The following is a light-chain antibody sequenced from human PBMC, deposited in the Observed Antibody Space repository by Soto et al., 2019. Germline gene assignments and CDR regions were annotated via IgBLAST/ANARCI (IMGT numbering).Light chain of an antibody. CDR3: SSYAASNNFYFV. CDR2: EVT. J-gene: IGLJ3*02. CDR1: SSDVGGYNY. Sequence: QSALTQPPSASGSPGQSVTISCTGTSSDVGGYNYVSWYQQYPGRAPNLMIYEVTKRPSGVPDRFSGSKSGNTASLTVSGLQAEGEADYYCSSYAASNNFYFVFGGGTKVTVL. V-gene: IGLV2-8*01.